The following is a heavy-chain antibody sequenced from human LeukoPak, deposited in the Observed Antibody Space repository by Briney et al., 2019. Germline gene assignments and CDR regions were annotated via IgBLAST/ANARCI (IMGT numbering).Heavy chain of an antibody. J-gene: IGHJ4*02. Sequence: PSETLSLTCTVSGGPISSYHWSWTPQPAGKRLEWSSRIYTSGSTNYNPSLKSRVTISVDKSKNQFSLKLSSVTAADTAVYYCASSRITMVRGGGGRIDYWGQGTLVTVSS. D-gene: IGHD3-10*01. CDR2: IYTSGST. CDR1: GGPISSYH. V-gene: IGHV4-4*07. CDR3: ASSRITMVRGGGGRIDY.